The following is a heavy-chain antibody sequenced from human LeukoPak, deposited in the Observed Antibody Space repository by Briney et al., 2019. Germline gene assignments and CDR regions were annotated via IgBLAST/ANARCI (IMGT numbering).Heavy chain of an antibody. D-gene: IGHD1-14*01. V-gene: IGHV4-59*01. CDR3: ARDVAPDGTEYFDY. J-gene: IGHJ4*02. CDR2: HHHSGST. CDR1: GASIRSYY. Sequence: SETLSLTCTVSGASIRSYYWSWIRQPPGKGLEWIGYHHHSGSTNYNPSLKSRVTISVDTSKNQFSLKLSSVTAADTAVYYCARDVAPDGTEYFDYWGQGTLVTVSS.